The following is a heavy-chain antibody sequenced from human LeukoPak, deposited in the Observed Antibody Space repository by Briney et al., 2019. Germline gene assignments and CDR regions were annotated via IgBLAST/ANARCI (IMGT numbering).Heavy chain of an antibody. CDR1: GFTVSSNY. V-gene: IGHV3-23*01. D-gene: IGHD2-2*02. J-gene: IGHJ4*02. CDR2: INGSGGST. Sequence: GGSLRLSCVASGFTVSSNYMSWVRQAPGKGLEWVSPINGSGGSTYYADSVKGRFTISRDNSKNTLYLQMNSLRAEDTAVYYCAKDPLKHCSSTSCYKGAVDYWGQGTLVTVSS. CDR3: AKDPLKHCSSTSCYKGAVDY.